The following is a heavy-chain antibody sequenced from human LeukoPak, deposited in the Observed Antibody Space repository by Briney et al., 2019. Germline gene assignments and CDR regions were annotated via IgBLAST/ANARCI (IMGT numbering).Heavy chain of an antibody. CDR3: ARGVEPLAANTLAY. V-gene: IGHV3-53*01. CDR1: GVTAITNV. J-gene: IGHJ4*02. CDR2: LYSDGNT. Sequence: GGSLRLSSAASGVTAITNVMTCVCQAPGKGLGWVSVLYSDGNTKYADSMQGRFTISRDNSKNTLYLEMNSLSPDDTAVYYWARGVEPLAANTLAYWGQGTLVTVSS. D-gene: IGHD1-14*01.